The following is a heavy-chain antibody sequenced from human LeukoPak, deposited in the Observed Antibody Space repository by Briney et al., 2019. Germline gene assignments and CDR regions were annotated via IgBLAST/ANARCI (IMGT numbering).Heavy chain of an antibody. CDR3: ARSFGYGVDAFDI. J-gene: IGHJ3*02. CDR1: GFTFSSYG. D-gene: IGHD5-18*01. CDR2: IRYDGSNK. Sequence: GGSLRLSCAASGFTFSSYGMHWVRQAPGEGLEWVAFIRYDGSNKYYADSVKGRFTISRDNSKNTLYLQMNSLRAEDTAIYYCARSFGYGVDAFDIWGQGTMVTVSS. V-gene: IGHV3-30*02.